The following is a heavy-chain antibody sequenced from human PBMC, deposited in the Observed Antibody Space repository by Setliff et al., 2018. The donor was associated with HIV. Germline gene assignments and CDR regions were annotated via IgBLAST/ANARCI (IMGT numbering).Heavy chain of an antibody. V-gene: IGHV4-39*07. CDR1: GGSISDNKYY. Sequence: SETLSLTCSVSGGSISDNKYYWSWIRQPPGKGLEWTGSIYHSGKTYYNPSLKSRLTISVDTSKNQFSLKLSSVTAADTAVYYCARVPPDKIAVAGRDSFDIWGQGTMVTVS. J-gene: IGHJ3*02. D-gene: IGHD6-19*01. CDR2: IYHSGKT. CDR3: ARVPPDKIAVAGRDSFDI.